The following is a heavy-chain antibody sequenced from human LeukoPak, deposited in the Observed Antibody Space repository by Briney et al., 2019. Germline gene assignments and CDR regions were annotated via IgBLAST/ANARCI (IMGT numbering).Heavy chain of an antibody. Sequence: ASVKVSCKAPGYTFTSYGISWVRQAPGQGLEWMGWISAYNGNTNYAQKLQGRVTMTTDTSTSTAYMELRSLRSDDTAVYYCARDLRAELSHLSESDYWGQGTLVTVSS. CDR1: GYTFTSYG. CDR3: ARDLRAELSHLSESDY. J-gene: IGHJ4*02. CDR2: ISAYNGNT. D-gene: IGHD2/OR15-2a*01. V-gene: IGHV1-18*01.